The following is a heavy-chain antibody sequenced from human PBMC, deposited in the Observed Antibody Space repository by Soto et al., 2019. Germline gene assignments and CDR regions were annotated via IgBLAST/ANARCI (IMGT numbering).Heavy chain of an antibody. J-gene: IGHJ6*02. V-gene: IGHV3-72*01. CDR3: AMLGGWSGGSSGMDV. Sequence: EVQLVESGGGLVQPGGSLRLSCAASGLIFSDYHMDWVRQAPGKGLEWVGRIRRKANSYTTEYAASVKGRFTISRDDSKYSLYLQMNSLKSEDTAVYYCAMLGGWSGGSSGMDVWGQGTTVTVS. D-gene: IGHD6-19*01. CDR2: IRRKANSYTT. CDR1: GLIFSDYH.